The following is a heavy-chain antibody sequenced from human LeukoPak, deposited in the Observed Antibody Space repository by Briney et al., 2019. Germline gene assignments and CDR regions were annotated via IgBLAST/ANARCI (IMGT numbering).Heavy chain of an antibody. CDR3: ARALPRYCSSTSCSYYYYYGMDV. CDR2: INHSGST. D-gene: IGHD2-2*01. V-gene: IGHV4-34*01. J-gene: IGHJ6*02. Sequence: SETLSLTCAVYGGSFSGYYWSWIRQPPGKGLEWIGGINHSGSTNYNPSLKSRVTISVDTSKNQFSLKLSSVTAADTAVYYCARALPRYCSSTSCSYYYYYGMDVWGQGTTVTVSS. CDR1: GGSFSGYY.